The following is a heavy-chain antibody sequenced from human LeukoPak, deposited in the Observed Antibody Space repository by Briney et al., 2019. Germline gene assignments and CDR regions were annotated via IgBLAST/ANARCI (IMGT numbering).Heavy chain of an antibody. Sequence: KTSETLSLTCTVSGGSISRYYWSWIRQPAGKGLEWIGRIYSDGTITYNPSLQSRLTMSIDTSKNQFSLKLSSVTAADTAVCYCARDRVYSYGFDYWGQGTLVTVSS. J-gene: IGHJ4*02. D-gene: IGHD5-18*01. CDR3: ARDRVYSYGFDY. CDR1: GGSISRYY. V-gene: IGHV4-4*07. CDR2: IYSDGTI.